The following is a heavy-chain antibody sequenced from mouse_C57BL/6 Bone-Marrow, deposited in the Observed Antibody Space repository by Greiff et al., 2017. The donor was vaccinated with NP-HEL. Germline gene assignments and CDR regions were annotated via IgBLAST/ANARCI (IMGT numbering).Heavy chain of an antibody. J-gene: IGHJ4*01. CDR3: ARGRFDTTVVATDYYYALDY. Sequence: QVQLQQPGAELVKPGASVKLSCKASGYTFTSYWMHWVKQRPGQGLEWIGMIHPNSGSTNYNEKFKSKATLTVDKSSSTAYMQLSSLSSEDSAVYYGARGRFDTTVVATDYYYALDYWGQGTSVTVSS. V-gene: IGHV1-64*01. CDR1: GYTFTSYW. CDR2: IHPNSGST. D-gene: IGHD1-1*01.